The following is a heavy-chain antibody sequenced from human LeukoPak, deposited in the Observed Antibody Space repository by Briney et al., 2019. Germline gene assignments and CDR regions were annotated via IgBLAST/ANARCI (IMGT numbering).Heavy chain of an antibody. D-gene: IGHD3-3*01. Sequence: VGSLRLSCAGSGFTFSGYWMHWVRQVPGKGLVWVSRINSDGSSTSFADSVKGRFTISRDNAKNTLYLQMNSLRAEDTAVYYCARGAYDLWSGNMGRWGQGTLVTVSS. CDR1: GFTFSGYW. CDR2: INSDGSST. V-gene: IGHV3-74*01. J-gene: IGHJ4*02. CDR3: ARGAYDLWSGNMGR.